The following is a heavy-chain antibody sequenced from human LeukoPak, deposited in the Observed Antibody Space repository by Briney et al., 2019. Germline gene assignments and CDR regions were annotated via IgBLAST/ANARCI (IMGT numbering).Heavy chain of an antibody. D-gene: IGHD2-2*01. CDR2: IYTSGST. V-gene: IGHV4-4*07. Sequence: PSETLSLTRTVSGDSINSFYWSWIRQPAGKGLEWIGRIYTSGSTNYSPSLKSRVTMSVDTSKNQFSLKLSSVTAADTAVYYCARDVVAAVGSFDYWGQGTQVTVSS. CDR1: GDSINSFY. J-gene: IGHJ4*02. CDR3: ARDVVAAVGSFDY.